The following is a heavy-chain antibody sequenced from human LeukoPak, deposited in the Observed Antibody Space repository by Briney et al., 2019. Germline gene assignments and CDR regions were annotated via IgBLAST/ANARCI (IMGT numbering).Heavy chain of an antibody. CDR3: ARDSYGGHYYMDV. V-gene: IGHV4-59*01. D-gene: IGHD4-23*01. CDR2: IYYSGST. J-gene: IGHJ6*03. CDR1: GGSISSYY. Sequence: SETLSLTCTVSGGSISSYYWSWIRQPPGKGLEWIGYIYYSGSTNYNPSLKSRVTISVDTSKNQFSLKLTSVTAADTAVYYCARDSYGGHYYMDVWGKGTTVTVSS.